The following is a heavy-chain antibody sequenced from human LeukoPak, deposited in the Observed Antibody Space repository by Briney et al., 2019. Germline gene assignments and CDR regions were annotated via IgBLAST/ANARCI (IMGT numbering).Heavy chain of an antibody. Sequence: SETLSLTCTVSGASISSGGYFWSWIRQPPGKGLEWIGYIYLTGNTYYNPSLESRVTMSVDKSKNQFSLSLASVTVADTAVYYCARERPLDTVVSQDFWGQGTLVIVSS. CDR1: GASISSGGYF. D-gene: IGHD4-23*01. CDR3: ARERPLDTVVSQDF. V-gene: IGHV4-30-2*01. CDR2: IYLTGNT. J-gene: IGHJ4*02.